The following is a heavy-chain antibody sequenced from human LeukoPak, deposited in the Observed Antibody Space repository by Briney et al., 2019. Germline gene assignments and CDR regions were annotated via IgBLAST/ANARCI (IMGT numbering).Heavy chain of an antibody. CDR2: IVPTFGTA. CDR3: ARDHIPHYYDSSGYYVY. D-gene: IGHD3-22*01. J-gene: IGHJ4*02. Sequence: SEKLSRNSSGATFSSYTIRWVSLAAGQKITQMRGIVPTFGTANYAKKFHSRVTITTDESTRTAYMELSSLRSEDTAVYYCARDHIPHYYDSSGYYVYWGQGTLVTVSS. V-gene: IGHV1-69*05. CDR1: GATFSSYT.